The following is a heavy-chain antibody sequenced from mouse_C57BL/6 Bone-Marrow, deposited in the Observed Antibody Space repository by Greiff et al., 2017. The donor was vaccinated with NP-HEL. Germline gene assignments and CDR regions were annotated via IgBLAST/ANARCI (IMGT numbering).Heavy chain of an antibody. CDR2: IRSKSSNYAT. J-gene: IGHJ1*03. CDR3: VRDGGYDDLWYFDV. CDR1: GFTFNTYA. D-gene: IGHD2-2*01. Sequence: EVKLVESGGGLVQPKGSLKLSCAASGFTFNTYAMHWVRQAPGKGLEWVARIRSKSSNYATYYADSVKDRFTISRDDSQSMLYLQMNNLKTEDTAMYYCVRDGGYDDLWYFDVWGTGTTVTVSS. V-gene: IGHV10-3*01.